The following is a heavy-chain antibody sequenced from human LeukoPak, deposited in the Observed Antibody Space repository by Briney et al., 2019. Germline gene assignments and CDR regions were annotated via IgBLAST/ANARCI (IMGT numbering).Heavy chain of an antibody. CDR3: AREYSNLYYYGMDV. V-gene: IGHV3-64*01. D-gene: IGHD4-11*01. CDR2: ISTNGGST. CDR1: GFTFSSYG. Sequence: GGSLRLSCAASGFTFSSYGMHWVRQAPGKGLEYVSGISTNGGSTYYANSVKGRFSISRDNSKNTLYLQMNSLRAEDTAVYYCAREYSNLYYYGMDVWGQGTTVTVSS. J-gene: IGHJ6*02.